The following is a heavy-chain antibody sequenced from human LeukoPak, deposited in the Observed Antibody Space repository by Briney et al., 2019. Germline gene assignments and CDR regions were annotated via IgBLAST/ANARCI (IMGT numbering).Heavy chain of an antibody. Sequence: GESLQISCQHSEYSFPNYCIGWVRQMPGKGLEWMGIIYPDDSDTRYSPSFQGQVTISADKSISTAYLQWSSLKASDTAMYYCARHAQYYYGSGSYYNRGYFDYWGQGTLVTVSS. V-gene: IGHV5-51*01. CDR1: EYSFPNYC. CDR2: IYPDDSDT. J-gene: IGHJ4*02. D-gene: IGHD3-10*01. CDR3: ARHAQYYYGSGSYYNRGYFDY.